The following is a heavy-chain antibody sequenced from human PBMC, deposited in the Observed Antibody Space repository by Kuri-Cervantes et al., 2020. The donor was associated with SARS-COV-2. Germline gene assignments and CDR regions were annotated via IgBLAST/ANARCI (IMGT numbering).Heavy chain of an antibody. J-gene: IGHJ4*02. CDR3: ARHGVAPTMIVFQGFHPFDY. CDR2: MNPNSGNT. CDR1: GYTFTSYD. Sequence: ASVKVSCKASGYTFTSYDINWVRQATGQGLEWMGWMNPNSGNTGYAQKFQGRVTMTRNTSISTAYMELSSLRSEDTAVYYCARHGVAPTMIVFQGFHPFDYWGQGTLVTVSS. D-gene: IGHD3-22*01. V-gene: IGHV1-8*01.